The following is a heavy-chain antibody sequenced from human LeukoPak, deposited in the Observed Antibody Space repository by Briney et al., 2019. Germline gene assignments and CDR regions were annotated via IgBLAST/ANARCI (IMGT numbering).Heavy chain of an antibody. V-gene: IGHV4-34*01. CDR3: AIAALVRRVGYFQH. J-gene: IGHJ1*01. CDR1: GVALSGDY. CDR2: IYHSGST. Sequence: PSETPSLSPALSGVALSGDYSSAVPHRPRERVWWGLGIYHSGSTNYNPSLKSRVTISVDTSKNQFSLKLSSVTAADTAVYYCAIAALVRRVGYFQHWGQDTLVTVFS. D-gene: IGHD3-10*01.